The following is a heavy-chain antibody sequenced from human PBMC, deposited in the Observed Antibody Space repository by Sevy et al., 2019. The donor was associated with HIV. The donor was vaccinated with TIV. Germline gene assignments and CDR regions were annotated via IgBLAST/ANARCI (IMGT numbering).Heavy chain of an antibody. D-gene: IGHD3-22*01. CDR2: VYHTGST. V-gene: IGHV4-61*01. J-gene: IGHJ4*02. CDR3: AREPYFFDKSGYYWDY. CDR1: GVSVSSDTYY. Sequence: SETLSLTCAVSGVSVSSDTYYWSWIRQPPGKGLEWIEYVYHTGSTNYSPSFKSRVTISVDTSKNQFSLRLFSVAAADTAVYYCAREPYFFDKSGYYWDYWGQGALVTVSS.